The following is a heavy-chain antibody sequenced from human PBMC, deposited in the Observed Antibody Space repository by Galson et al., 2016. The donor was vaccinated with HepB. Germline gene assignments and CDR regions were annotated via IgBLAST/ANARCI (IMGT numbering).Heavy chain of an antibody. V-gene: IGHV2-70*19. D-gene: IGHD6-6*01. Sequence: PALVNPTQTLTLTCTFSGFSLTTSGMCVNWVRQPPGKALEWLALIDWNDEKHYSTSLKTRLTVSKDTSKNQVVLRMTNMDPVDTATYYCARVREQVVYPYYYFGMDVWGQGTTVAVSS. CDR1: GFSLTTSGMC. CDR2: IDWNDEK. J-gene: IGHJ6*02. CDR3: ARVREQVVYPYYYFGMDV.